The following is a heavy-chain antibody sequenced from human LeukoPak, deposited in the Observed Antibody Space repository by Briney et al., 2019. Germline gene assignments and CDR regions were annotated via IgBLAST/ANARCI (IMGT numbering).Heavy chain of an antibody. CDR3: ARAGHYYGSGSYYSNFDY. CDR1: GFTFSSYG. V-gene: IGHV3-33*01. D-gene: IGHD3-10*01. Sequence: GGSLRLSCAASGFTFSSYGMHWVRQAPGKGLEWVAVIWYDGSNKYYADSVKGRFTISRDNSKNTLYLQMNSLGAEDTAVYYCARAGHYYGSGSYYSNFDYWGQGTLVTVSS. J-gene: IGHJ4*02. CDR2: IWYDGSNK.